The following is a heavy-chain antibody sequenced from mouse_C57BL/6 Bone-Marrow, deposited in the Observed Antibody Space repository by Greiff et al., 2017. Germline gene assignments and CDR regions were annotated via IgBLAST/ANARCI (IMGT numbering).Heavy chain of an antibody. V-gene: IGHV1-19*01. CDR2: INPYNGGT. Sequence: EVQLQQSGPVLVKPGASVKMSCKASGYTFTDYYMNWVKQSHGKSLEWIGVINPYNGGTSYKQKFKGKATLTVDKTSSTAYMDLNSQISDDSAVYYCARSGGLGWFAYWGQGTLVTVSA. CDR3: ARSGGLGWFAY. D-gene: IGHD2-2*01. CDR1: GYTFTDYY. J-gene: IGHJ3*01.